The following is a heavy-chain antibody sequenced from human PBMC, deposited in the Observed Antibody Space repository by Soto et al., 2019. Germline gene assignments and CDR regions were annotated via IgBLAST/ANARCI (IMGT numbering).Heavy chain of an antibody. D-gene: IGHD3-3*01. V-gene: IGHV3-23*01. CDR3: ASLLYDFWSNYHGSFDY. CDR1: GFTFSSYA. CDR2: ISDAGGST. J-gene: IGHJ4*02. Sequence: GGSPRLSCAASGFTFSSYAMSWVRQAPGKGLEWVSTISDAGGSTYYADSVKGRFTVSRDNSKNTLYLQMNSLRAEDTAVFYCASLLYDFWSNYHGSFDYWGQGALVTVSS.